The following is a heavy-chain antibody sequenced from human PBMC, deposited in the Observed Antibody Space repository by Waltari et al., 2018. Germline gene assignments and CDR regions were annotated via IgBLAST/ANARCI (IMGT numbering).Heavy chain of an antibody. V-gene: IGHV1-69*12. CDR3: ARYHAPRKWYFDY. CDR1: GGTFSSYA. CDR2: ISPIMGTA. D-gene: IGHD1-26*01. J-gene: IGHJ4*02. Sequence: QVQLVQSGAEVKKPGSSVKVSCKASGGTFSSYAISWVRQSPGQGLEWRGGISPIMGTANYAQKFQGRVTITADESTSTAYMEPSSLRSEDTAVYHCARYHAPRKWYFDYWGQGTLVTVSS.